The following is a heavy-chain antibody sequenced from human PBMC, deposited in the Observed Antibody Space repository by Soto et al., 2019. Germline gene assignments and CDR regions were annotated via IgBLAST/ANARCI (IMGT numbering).Heavy chain of an antibody. CDR3: ATKPNGLYYFDY. CDR1: GGSISSAGYY. D-gene: IGHD2-8*01. V-gene: IGHV4-31*03. CDR2: IYSSGVT. Sequence: QVQLQESGPGLVQPSQTLSLTCTVSGGSISSAGYYWSWIRQHPGKGLEWIGYIYSSGVTYYDPSLKSRXXMXVXXSKNQFSLRLSSVPAAATAVYYCATKPNGLYYFDYWGQGALVTVPS. J-gene: IGHJ4*02.